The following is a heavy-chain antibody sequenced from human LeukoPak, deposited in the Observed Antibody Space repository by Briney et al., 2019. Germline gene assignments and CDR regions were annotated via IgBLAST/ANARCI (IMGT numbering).Heavy chain of an antibody. CDR1: GYSISSGYY. CDR2: IYHSGST. CDR3: TIPLYGSGSYVWSDP. Sequence: SETLSLTCAVSGYSISSGYYWGWIRQPPGKGLEWIGSIYHSGSTYYNPSLKSRVTISVDTSKNQFSLKLSSVTAADPAVYYRTIPLYGSGSYVWSDPWGLGTLSPSPQ. J-gene: IGHJ5*02. V-gene: IGHV4-38-2*01. D-gene: IGHD3-10*01.